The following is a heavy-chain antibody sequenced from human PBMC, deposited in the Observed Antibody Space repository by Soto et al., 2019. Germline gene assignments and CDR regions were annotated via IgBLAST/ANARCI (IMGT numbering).Heavy chain of an antibody. CDR3: AKEIAVAGRYFDY. V-gene: IGHV3-23*01. D-gene: IGHD6-19*01. Sequence: PGGSLRLSCAASGFTFSSYSVSWVRQAPGKGLEWVSAISGSGGSTYYADSVKGRFTISRDNSKNTLYLQMNSLRAEDTAVYYCAKEIAVAGRYFDYWGQGTLVTVSS. CDR1: GFTFSSYS. CDR2: ISGSGGST. J-gene: IGHJ4*02.